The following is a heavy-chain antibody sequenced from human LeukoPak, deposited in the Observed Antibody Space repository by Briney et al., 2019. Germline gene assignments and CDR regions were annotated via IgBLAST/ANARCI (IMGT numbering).Heavy chain of an antibody. CDR2: IYYSGST. CDR3: ASSYDSSGYWPFDY. J-gene: IGHJ4*02. D-gene: IGHD3-22*01. V-gene: IGHV4-59*01. CDR1: GGSISSYY. Sequence: SETLALTCTVSGGSISSYYWSWIRQPPGKGLEWIGYIYYSGSTNYNPSLKSRVTISVGTSKNQFSLKLSSVTAADTAVYYCASSYDSSGYWPFDYWGQGTLVTVSS.